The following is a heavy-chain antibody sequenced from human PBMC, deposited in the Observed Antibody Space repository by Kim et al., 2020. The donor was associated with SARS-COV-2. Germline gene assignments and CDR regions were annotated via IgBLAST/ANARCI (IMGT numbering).Heavy chain of an antibody. V-gene: IGHV3-23*01. CDR2: ITNNGGGT. Sequence: GGSLRLSCAXSGFTFSNQAMSWVRQAPGKGLEWVSSITNNGGGTYYADSVKGRFTISRDNSKNTLSLQMNSLGAEDTALYFCVKGISCPGYWGQGTLVTVSS. CDR3: VKGISCPGY. J-gene: IGHJ4*02. CDR1: GFTFSNQA.